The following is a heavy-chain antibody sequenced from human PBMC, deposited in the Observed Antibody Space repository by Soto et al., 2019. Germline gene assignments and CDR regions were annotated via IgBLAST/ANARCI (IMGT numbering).Heavy chain of an antibody. Sequence: PSETLSLTCTVSGGSISSYYWSWIRQPPGKGLEWIGYIYYSGSTNYNPSLKSRVTISVDTSKNQFSLKLSSVTAADTAVYYCARLNGYCVSTSRHGYYGMDVWGQGTTVTVSS. CDR2: IYYSGST. V-gene: IGHV4-59*08. CDR3: ARLNGYCVSTSRHGYYGMDV. CDR1: GGSISSYY. D-gene: IGHD2-2*03. J-gene: IGHJ6*02.